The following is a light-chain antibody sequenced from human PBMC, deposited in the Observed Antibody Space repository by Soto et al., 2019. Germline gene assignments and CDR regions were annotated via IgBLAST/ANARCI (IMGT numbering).Light chain of an antibody. V-gene: IGLV2-11*01. CDR2: DVS. Sequence: QSALTQPRSVSGSPGQSVTISCTGTSSDVGGYNYVSWYQHNPGKAPKLMIFDVSARPSGVPDRFSGSKSANTASLTISGLQAEDEADYYCCSYTSSSRVFGGGTKLTVL. J-gene: IGLJ3*02. CDR3: CSYTSSSRV. CDR1: SSDVGGYNY.